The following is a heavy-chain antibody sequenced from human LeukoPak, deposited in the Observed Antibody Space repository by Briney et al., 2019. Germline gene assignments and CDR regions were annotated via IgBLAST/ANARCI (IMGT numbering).Heavy chain of an antibody. J-gene: IGHJ4*02. V-gene: IGHV1-2*02. CDR3: GRGGLQLWSHVDY. Sequence: ASVKVSCKASGYTFTGCYIHWVRQAPGQGLEWMGWINPNSGGTNYAQNFQGRVTMTRDTSITTSYMELSRLRSDDTAVYYCGRGGLQLWSHVDYWGQGTLVSVSS. CDR2: INPNSGGT. D-gene: IGHD5-18*01. CDR1: GYTFTGCY.